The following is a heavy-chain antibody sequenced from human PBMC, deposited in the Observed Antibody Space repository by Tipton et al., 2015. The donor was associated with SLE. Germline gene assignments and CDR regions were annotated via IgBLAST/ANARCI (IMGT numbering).Heavy chain of an antibody. D-gene: IGHD3-3*01. CDR2: VYYGGST. Sequence: TLSLTCNVSGGSISNLYWSWIRQPPGKPLEWIGYVYYGGSTKYNPSLKSRVTISVDTSKNQFSLKLTSVTAADTAVYYCARALPFNYDFWSGYSTDPFDVWGKGTTVTVSS. CDR1: GGSISNLY. CDR3: ARALPFNYDFWSGYSTDPFDV. J-gene: IGHJ6*04. V-gene: IGHV4-59*11.